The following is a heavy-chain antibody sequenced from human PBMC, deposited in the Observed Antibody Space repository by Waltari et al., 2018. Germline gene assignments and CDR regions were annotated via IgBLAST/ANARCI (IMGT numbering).Heavy chain of an antibody. CDR2: IDYSGSA. D-gene: IGHD3-10*01. CDR3: ARALINWFDP. Sequence: QVQLQESGPGLVKPSETLSLTCSVSGGPISSPYWSWIRQPPGNGLEWMRYIDYSGSANYSPSLKCRVTISVDTSKNQFSLKLSSVTAADTAVYYGARALINWFDPWGQGTLVTVSS. CDR1: GGPISSPY. J-gene: IGHJ5*02. V-gene: IGHV4-59*11.